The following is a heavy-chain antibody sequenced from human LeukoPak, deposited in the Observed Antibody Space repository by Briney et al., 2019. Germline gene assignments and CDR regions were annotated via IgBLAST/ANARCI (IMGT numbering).Heavy chain of an antibody. D-gene: IGHD3-22*01. V-gene: IGHV3-9*01. CDR1: GFTFDDYA. J-gene: IGHJ4*02. CDR3: ARASPTYYYDSSGYCDY. CDR2: ISWNSGSI. Sequence: GGSLRLSCAASGFTFDDYAMHWVRQAPGKGLEWVSGISWNSGSIGYADSVKGRFTISRDNAKNSLYLQMNSLRAEDTAVYYCARASPTYYYDSSGYCDYWGQGTLVTVSS.